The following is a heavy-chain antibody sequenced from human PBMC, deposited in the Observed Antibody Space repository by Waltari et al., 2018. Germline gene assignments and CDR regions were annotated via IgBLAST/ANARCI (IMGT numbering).Heavy chain of an antibody. CDR2: INHSGST. J-gene: IGHJ6*03. V-gene: IGHV4-34*01. CDR3: ASLGSGSYFVGSYYYYMDV. CDR1: GGSFSGYY. D-gene: IGHD1-26*01. Sequence: QVQLQQWGAGLLKPSETLSLTCAVYGGSFSGYYWSWIRQPPGKGLEWIGEINHSGSTNYNPSLKSRVTISVDTSKNQFSLKLSSVTAADTAVYYCASLGSGSYFVGSYYYYMDVWGKGTTVTVSS.